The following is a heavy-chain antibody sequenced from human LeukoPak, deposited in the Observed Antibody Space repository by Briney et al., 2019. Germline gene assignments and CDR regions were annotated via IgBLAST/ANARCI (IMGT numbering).Heavy chain of an antibody. Sequence: GASVKVSCKASGGTFSSYAISWVRQAPGKGLEWMGGFDPEGGETIYAQKFQGRVTMTEDTSTDTAYMELSSLRSEDTAVYYCATGLLLWFGVLDYWGQGTLVTVPS. J-gene: IGHJ4*02. CDR1: GGTFSSYA. CDR3: ATGLLLWFGVLDY. V-gene: IGHV1-24*01. CDR2: FDPEGGET. D-gene: IGHD3-10*01.